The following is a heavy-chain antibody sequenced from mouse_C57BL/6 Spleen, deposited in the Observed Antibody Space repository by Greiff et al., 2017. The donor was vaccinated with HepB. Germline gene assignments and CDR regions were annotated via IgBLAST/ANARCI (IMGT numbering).Heavy chain of an antibody. D-gene: IGHD2-3*01. CDR1: GYSITSGYY. CDR3: ARDDVWFAY. CDR2: ISYDGSN. J-gene: IGHJ3*01. V-gene: IGHV3-6*01. Sequence: EVKLMESGPGLVKPSQSLSLTCSVTGYSITSGYYWNWIRQFPGNKLEWMGYISYDGSNNYNPSLKNRISITRDTSKNQFFLKLNSVTTEDTATYYCARDDVWFAYWGQGTLVTVSA.